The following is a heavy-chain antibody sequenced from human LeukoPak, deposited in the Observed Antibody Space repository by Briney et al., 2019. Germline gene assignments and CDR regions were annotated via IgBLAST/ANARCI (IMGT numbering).Heavy chain of an antibody. V-gene: IGHV4-59*11. D-gene: IGHD1-7*01. CDR1: GGSISDHY. CDR3: AKFGNYPVHVSYSYYYLDV. J-gene: IGHJ6*03. Sequence: SETLSLTCTVSGGSISDHYWSWIRQPPGKGLEYLGYTHYSGSTDSSPSLKSRATISVDTSKNQFSLRLSSVTAADTAVYYCAKFGNYPVHVSYSYYYLDVWGKGTTVTVSS. CDR2: THYSGST.